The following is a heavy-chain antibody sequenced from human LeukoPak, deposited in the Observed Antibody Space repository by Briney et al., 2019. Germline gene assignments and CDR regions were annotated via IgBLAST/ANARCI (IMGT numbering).Heavy chain of an antibody. CDR1: GFTFSSHS. D-gene: IGHD2-15*01. Sequence: GGSLRLSCAASGFTFSSHSMHWVRQAPGKGLEWVALISYDGSNKYYADSVRGRFTISRDNSKNTLYLQMNSPRAEDTAVYYCARKPHCSGGSCDRAWGQGTLVTVSS. CDR3: ARKPHCSGGSCDRA. J-gene: IGHJ5*02. V-gene: IGHV3-30*03. CDR2: ISYDGSNK.